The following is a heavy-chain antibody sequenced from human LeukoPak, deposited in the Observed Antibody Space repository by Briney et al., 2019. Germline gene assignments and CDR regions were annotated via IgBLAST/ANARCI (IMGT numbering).Heavy chain of an antibody. CDR1: GFTVSSNY. J-gene: IGHJ4*02. V-gene: IGHV3-53*01. D-gene: IGHD6-13*01. CDR2: TYSGSDT. CDR3: ARLGMIQAYSTEDY. Sequence: WGSLRLSCAASGFTVSSNYMSWVRQAPGKGLEWVSVTYSGSDTYYADSVKGRFTISRDNSKNTLYLQMNSLRAEDTAVYYCARLGMIQAYSTEDYWGQGTLVTVSS.